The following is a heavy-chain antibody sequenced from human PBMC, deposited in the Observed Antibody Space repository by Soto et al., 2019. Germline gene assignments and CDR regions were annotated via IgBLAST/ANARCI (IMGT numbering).Heavy chain of an antibody. Sequence: EVQLVESGGGLVQPGGSLRLSCAASGFTFSSYSMNWVRQAPGTGLEWVSYISSSSSTIYYADSVKGRFTISRDNAKNSLYLHMNSLRDEDTAVYYCARDGCTNGVCYPGYYYDGMDVWGQGTTVTVSS. CDR3: ARDGCTNGVCYPGYYYDGMDV. V-gene: IGHV3-48*02. D-gene: IGHD2-8*01. CDR1: GFTFSSYS. J-gene: IGHJ6*02. CDR2: ISSSSSTI.